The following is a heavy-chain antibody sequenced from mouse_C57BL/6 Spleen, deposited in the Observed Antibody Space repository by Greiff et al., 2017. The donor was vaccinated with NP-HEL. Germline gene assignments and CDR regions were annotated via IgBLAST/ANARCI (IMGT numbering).Heavy chain of an antibody. D-gene: IGHD3-2*02. V-gene: IGHV1-64*01. CDR3: ARGGGLRPYFDY. CDR2: IHPNSGST. Sequence: QVQLQQPGAELVKPGASVKLSCKASGYTFTSYWMHWVKQRPGQGLEWIGMIHPNSGSTNYNEKFKSKATLTVDKSSSTAYMQLCSLTSEDSAVYYCARGGGLRPYFDYWGQGTTLTVSS. CDR1: GYTFTSYW. J-gene: IGHJ2*01.